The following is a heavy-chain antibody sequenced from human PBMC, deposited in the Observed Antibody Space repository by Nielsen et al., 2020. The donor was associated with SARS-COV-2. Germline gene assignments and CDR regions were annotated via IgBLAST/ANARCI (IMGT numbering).Heavy chain of an antibody. J-gene: IGHJ6*04. V-gene: IGHV3-11*06. CDR3: ARDPSGSWGMDV. CDR2: ISSSSSYT. D-gene: IGHD1-26*01. Sequence: GESLKISCAASGFTFSDYYMSWICQAPGKGLEWVSYISSSSSYTNYADSVKGRFTISRDNAKNSLYLQMNSLRAEDTAVYYCARDPSGSWGMDVWGKGTTVTVSS. CDR1: GFTFSDYY.